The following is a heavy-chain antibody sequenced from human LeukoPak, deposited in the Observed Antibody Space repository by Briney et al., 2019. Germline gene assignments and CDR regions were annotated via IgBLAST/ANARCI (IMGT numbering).Heavy chain of an antibody. J-gene: IGHJ4*01. Sequence: PGGSLRLSCAASGFAFSLYWMTWVRQAPGKGLEWVANINPDGTKTSYADFVEGRFSISRDNAKNLLYLQMRSLRAGDTAVYYCANSPMILGGHYWGHGTLVTVSS. V-gene: IGHV3-7*01. CDR1: GFAFSLYW. D-gene: IGHD3-22*01. CDR3: ANSPMILGGHY. CDR2: INPDGTKT.